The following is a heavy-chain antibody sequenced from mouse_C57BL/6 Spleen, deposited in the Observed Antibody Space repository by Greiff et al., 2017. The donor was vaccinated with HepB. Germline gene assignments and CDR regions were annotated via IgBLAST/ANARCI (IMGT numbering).Heavy chain of an antibody. J-gene: IGHJ3*01. CDR2: FDPENGDT. V-gene: IGHV14-4*01. CDR1: GFNIKDDY. CDR3: TRGRNDSY. Sequence: EVQLQQSGAELVRPGASVKLSCTASGFNIKDDYMHWVKQRPEQGLEWIGWFDPENGDTEYASKFQGKATITADTSSNTAYLQLSSLTSEDTAVYYCTRGRNDSYWGQGTLVTVSA. D-gene: IGHD2-4*01.